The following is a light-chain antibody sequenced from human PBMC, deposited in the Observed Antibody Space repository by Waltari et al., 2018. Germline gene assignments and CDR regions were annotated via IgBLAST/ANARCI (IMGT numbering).Light chain of an antibody. J-gene: IGKJ4*01. CDR3: QQTDSFPLT. CDR2: VAS. V-gene: IGKV1-12*01. CDR1: QYIYSR. Sequence: DIQMTQSPSFVSASVGYRVTIPCRARQYIYSRLAWYQQKPGGAPQLLIYVASTLQSGVPSRFRGSGSGTEFTLTITSLQPDDFATYFCQQTDSFPLTFGGGTKVEIK.